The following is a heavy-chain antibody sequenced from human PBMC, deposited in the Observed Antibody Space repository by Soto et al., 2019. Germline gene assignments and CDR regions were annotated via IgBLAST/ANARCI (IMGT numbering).Heavy chain of an antibody. CDR1: GFTLSDYY. CDR2: SSSSSGYT. CDR3: ARGASGGSGWRYYNYYGMDV. V-gene: IGHV3-11*05. D-gene: IGHD6-19*01. Sequence: PGGSLRLSCAASGFTLSDYYMSWIRQAPGKGLEWVSYSSSSSGYTDYADSVKGRFTISRDNAKNSLYLQMNSLRPEYTAVYFFARGASGGSGWRYYNYYGMDVWGQGTTVTVSS. J-gene: IGHJ6*02.